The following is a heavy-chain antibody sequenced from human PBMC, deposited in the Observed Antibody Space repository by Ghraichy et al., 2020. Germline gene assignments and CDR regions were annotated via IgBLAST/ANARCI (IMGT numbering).Heavy chain of an antibody. CDR3: AKVLYSSGWLGAFDI. V-gene: IGHV3-23*01. D-gene: IGHD6-19*01. Sequence: GALRLSCAASGFTFSSYAMSWVRQAPGKGLEWVSAISGSGGSTYYADSVKGRFTISRDNSKNTLYLQMNSLRAEDTAVYYCAKVLYSSGWLGAFDIWGQGTMVTVSS. J-gene: IGHJ3*02. CDR2: ISGSGGST. CDR1: GFTFSSYA.